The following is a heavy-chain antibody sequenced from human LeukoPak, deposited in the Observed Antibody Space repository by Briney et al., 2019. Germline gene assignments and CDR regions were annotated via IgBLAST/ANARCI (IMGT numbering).Heavy chain of an antibody. CDR3: ARETYYDFWSGYPNYYYYYMDV. Sequence: GGSLRLSCEVSGFTFNTHWMHWVRHAPGKGLVWVSRIDSDVSSTTYADSVKGRFTISRDNAKNTLYLQMNSLRAEDTAVYYCARETYYDFWSGYPNYYYYYMDVWGKGTTVTVSS. V-gene: IGHV3-74*01. D-gene: IGHD3-3*01. J-gene: IGHJ6*03. CDR2: IDSDVSST. CDR1: GFTFNTHW.